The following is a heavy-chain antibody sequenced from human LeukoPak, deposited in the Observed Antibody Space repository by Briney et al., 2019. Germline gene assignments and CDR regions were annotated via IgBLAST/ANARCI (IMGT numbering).Heavy chain of an antibody. CDR3: ASLSTEVDYFDY. D-gene: IGHD4-23*01. V-gene: IGHV1-2*02. CDR1: GYTFTRYY. J-gene: IGHJ4*02. CDR2: INPNSGGT. Sequence: GASVTVSCKASGYTFTRYYMHWVRQAPGQGLEWMGWINPNSGGTNYAQKFQGRVTMTRDTSISTAYMELSRLRSDDTAVYYCASLSTEVDYFDYWGQGTLVTVSS.